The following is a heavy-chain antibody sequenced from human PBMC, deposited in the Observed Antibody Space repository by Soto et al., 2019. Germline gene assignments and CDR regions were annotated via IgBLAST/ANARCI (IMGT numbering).Heavy chain of an antibody. CDR1: GGTFSSYA. CDR3: ARDPKEGEQLVLRYFDL. V-gene: IGHV1-69*13. D-gene: IGHD6-6*01. J-gene: IGHJ2*01. Sequence: GASVKVSCKASGGTFSSYAISWVRQAPGQGLEWMGGIIPIFGTANYTQKFQGRVTITADESTSTAYMELSSLRSEDTAVYYCARDPKEGEQLVLRYFDLWGRGTLVTVSS. CDR2: IIPIFGTA.